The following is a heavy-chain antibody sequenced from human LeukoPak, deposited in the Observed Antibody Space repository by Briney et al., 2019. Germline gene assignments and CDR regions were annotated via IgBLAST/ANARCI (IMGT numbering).Heavy chain of an antibody. CDR2: INPNSGGT. J-gene: IGHJ6*03. CDR1: GYTFTGYY. D-gene: IGHD3-3*01. CDR3: XKGTTIFGVVETDYYMDV. V-gene: IGHV1-2*02. Sequence: ASVKVSCKASGYTFTGYYMHWVRQAPGQGLEWMGWINPNSGGTNYAQKFQGRVTMTRDTSISTAYMELSRLRSDDTAVYYCXKGTTIFGVVETDYYMDVWGKGTTVTVSS.